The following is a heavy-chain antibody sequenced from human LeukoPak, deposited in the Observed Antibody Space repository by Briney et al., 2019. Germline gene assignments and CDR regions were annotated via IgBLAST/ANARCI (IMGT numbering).Heavy chain of an antibody. J-gene: IGHJ4*02. D-gene: IGHD3-22*01. V-gene: IGHV1-18*01. CDR2: ISAYNGNT. CDR1: GGTFSSYG. CDR3: ARGLAYYYDSSGYSDY. Sequence: ASVKVSCKASGGTFSSYGISWVRQAPGQGLEWMGWISAYNGNTNYAQKLQGRVTMTTDTSTSTAYMELRSLRSDDTAVYYCARGLAYYYDSSGYSDYWGQGTLVTVSS.